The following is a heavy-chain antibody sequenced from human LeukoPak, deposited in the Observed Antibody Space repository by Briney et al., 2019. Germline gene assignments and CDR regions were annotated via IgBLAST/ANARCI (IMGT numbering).Heavy chain of an antibody. CDR1: DGSINSYY. Sequence: PSETLSLTCSVSDGSINSYYWNWIRQPPGKGLEWIGEINHSGSTNYNPSLKSRVTISVDTSKNQFSLKLSSVTAADTAVYYCAGGRTAVAGTGYWGRGTLVTVSS. CDR2: INHSGST. J-gene: IGHJ4*02. CDR3: AGGRTAVAGTGY. V-gene: IGHV4-34*01. D-gene: IGHD6-19*01.